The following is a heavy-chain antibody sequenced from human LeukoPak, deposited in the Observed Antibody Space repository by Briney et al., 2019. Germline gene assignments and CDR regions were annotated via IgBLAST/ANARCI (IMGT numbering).Heavy chain of an antibody. CDR3: TTYTSAFFDR. Sequence: GGSLRLSCAASGFTVTWAGMTWLRQAPGKGLEWVGRIRSKGDGGTIYHAAPVKGRFTMSRVDSTNTLYLQMNSLTTEDTAVYYCTTYTSAFFDRWGQGILVTVSS. CDR2: IRSKGDGGTI. D-gene: IGHD3-3*02. V-gene: IGHV3-15*01. J-gene: IGHJ4*02. CDR1: GFTVTWAG.